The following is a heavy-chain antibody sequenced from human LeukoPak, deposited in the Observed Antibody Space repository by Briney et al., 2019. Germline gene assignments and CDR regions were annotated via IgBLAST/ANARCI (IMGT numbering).Heavy chain of an antibody. Sequence: GESLLISCICSGYCFTSYWIGWVRPMPRKGLEWMGIIYPGDSNTRSSPSFQGQVTISADKSISTAYLQWSGLKASDTAMYYCARRSPNDRGYSYGYERRANFDYWGQGTLVTVSS. CDR2: IYPGDSNT. V-gene: IGHV5-51*01. CDR1: GYCFTSYW. J-gene: IGHJ4*02. D-gene: IGHD5-18*01. CDR3: ARRSPNDRGYSYGYERRANFDY.